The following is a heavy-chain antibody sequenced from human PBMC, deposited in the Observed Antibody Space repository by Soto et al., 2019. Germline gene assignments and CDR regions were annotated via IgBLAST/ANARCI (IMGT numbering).Heavy chain of an antibody. J-gene: IGHJ6*02. D-gene: IGHD1-26*01. CDR3: ARGSDTGFLGREGRHYNGMDV. V-gene: IGHV4-59*12. CDR2: IYYSGST. Sequence: SETLSLTCTVSGGSISSYYWSWIRQPPGKGLEWIGYIYYSGSTNYNPSLKSRITISVDTSKNQFSLSLSSVTAADTAVFYCARGSDTGFLGREGRHYNGMDVWGQGITVTVSS. CDR1: GGSISSYY.